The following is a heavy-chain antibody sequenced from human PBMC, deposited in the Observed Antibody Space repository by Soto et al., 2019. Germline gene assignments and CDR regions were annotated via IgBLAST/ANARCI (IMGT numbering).Heavy chain of an antibody. CDR2: ISYSGTT. CDR1: RVSISNYF. V-gene: IGHV4-59*01. D-gene: IGHD2-15*01. J-gene: IGHJ3*02. CDR3: ARGDCSGGSCYMVPYAFDI. Sequence: PSETLSLTCIVSRVSISNYFWTWIRQPPGRGLEWIGYISYSGTTNYNASLKSRVTISVDTSKNQFSLKMSSVTAADTAVYYCARGDCSGGSCYMVPYAFDIWGQGTMVTVSS.